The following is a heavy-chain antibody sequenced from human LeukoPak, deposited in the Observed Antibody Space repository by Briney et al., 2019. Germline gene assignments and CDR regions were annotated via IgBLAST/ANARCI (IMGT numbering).Heavy chain of an antibody. CDR1: GFTFSTYW. CDR2: IKQDGSEK. Sequence: PGGSLRLSCAASGFTFSTYWMSWVRQAPGKGLEWVANIKQDGSEKYYVDSVKGRFTVSRDNAKNSLYLQMNSLRDEDTAVYYCARDYSSSGTFFGYYYGMDVWGQGTTVTVSS. J-gene: IGHJ6*02. D-gene: IGHD2-2*01. CDR3: ARDYSSSGTFFGYYYGMDV. V-gene: IGHV3-7*01.